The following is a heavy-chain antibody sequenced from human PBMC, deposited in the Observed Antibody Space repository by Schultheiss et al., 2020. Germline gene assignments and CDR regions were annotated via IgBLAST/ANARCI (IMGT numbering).Heavy chain of an antibody. CDR1: GGSISSYY. Sequence: SETLSLTCTVSGGSISSYYWSWIRQPPGKGLEWIGEIYHSGSTNYNPSLKSRVTISVDKSKNQFSLKLSSVTAADTAVYYCTTTALSERITMVQGPLNFDYWGQGTLVTVSS. J-gene: IGHJ4*02. CDR2: IYHSGST. CDR3: TTTALSERITMVQGPLNFDY. V-gene: IGHV4-59*12. D-gene: IGHD3-10*01.